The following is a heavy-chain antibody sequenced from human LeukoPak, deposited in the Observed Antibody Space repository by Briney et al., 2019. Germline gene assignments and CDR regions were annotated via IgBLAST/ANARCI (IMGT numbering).Heavy chain of an antibody. J-gene: IGHJ4*02. Sequence: GASVKVSCKASGGTFISYAISWVRQAPGQGLEWMGGISPILGTANYAQKFQGRVTITADESTSTAYMELSSLRSEDTAVYYCARGSVGMYSSGWYYFDYWGPGTLVTVSS. CDR2: ISPILGTA. V-gene: IGHV1-69*13. CDR3: ARGSVGMYSSGWYYFDY. D-gene: IGHD6-19*01. CDR1: GGTFISYA.